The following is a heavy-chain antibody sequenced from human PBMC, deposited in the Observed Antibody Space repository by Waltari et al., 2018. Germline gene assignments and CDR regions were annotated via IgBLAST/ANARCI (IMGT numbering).Heavy chain of an antibody. Sequence: QVQLQESGPGLVKPSQTLSLTCTVPGGSISSGSYYWSWIRPHAGKGLEWIGRIYTSGSTNYNPSLKSRVTISVDTSKNQFSLKLSSVTAADTAVYYCARENLGYCSGGSCPPRDYWGQGTLVTVSS. J-gene: IGHJ4*02. CDR1: GGSISSGSYY. CDR3: ARENLGYCSGGSCPPRDY. V-gene: IGHV4-61*02. CDR2: IYTSGST. D-gene: IGHD2-15*01.